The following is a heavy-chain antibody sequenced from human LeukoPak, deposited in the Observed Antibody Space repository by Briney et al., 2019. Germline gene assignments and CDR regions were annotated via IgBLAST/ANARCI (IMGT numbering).Heavy chain of an antibody. CDR2: IYYSGST. Sequence: SQTLSLTCTVSGGSISSGGHYWSWIRQHPGKGLEWIGHIYYSGSTDYNPSLKSRVTISVDTSKNQFSLKLSSVTAADTAVYYCARESGTAMVTAGYWGQGTLVTVSS. J-gene: IGHJ4*02. CDR3: ARESGTAMVTAGY. V-gene: IGHV4-30-4*08. CDR1: GGSISSGGHY. D-gene: IGHD5-18*01.